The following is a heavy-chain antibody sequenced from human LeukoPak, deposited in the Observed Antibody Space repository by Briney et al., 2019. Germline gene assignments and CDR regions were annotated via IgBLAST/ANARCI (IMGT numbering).Heavy chain of an antibody. D-gene: IGHD3-22*01. CDR3: AKDASYYDSSGGLYYFDY. V-gene: IGHV3-30*02. CDR2: IRYDGSNK. CDR1: GFTFSSYG. J-gene: IGHJ4*02. Sequence: GGSLRLSCAASGFTFSSYGMHWVRQAPGKGLEWVAFIRYDGSNKYYADSVKGRFTISRDNSKNTLYLQMNSLRAEDTAVYYCAKDASYYDSSGGLYYFDYWGQGTLVTVSS.